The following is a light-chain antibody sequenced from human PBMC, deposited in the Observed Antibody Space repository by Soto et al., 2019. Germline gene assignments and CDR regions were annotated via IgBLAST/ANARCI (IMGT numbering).Light chain of an antibody. CDR2: GAS. Sequence: EIVLTQSPGTLSLSPGERATLSCRAGQSVSSSYLAWYQQKPGQAPRLLIYGASSRATGIPDRFSGSGSGTDFTPTISRLEPEDFAVYYCQHYGTSALFGPGTKVDIK. CDR1: QSVSSSY. CDR3: QHYGTSAL. V-gene: IGKV3-20*01. J-gene: IGKJ3*01.